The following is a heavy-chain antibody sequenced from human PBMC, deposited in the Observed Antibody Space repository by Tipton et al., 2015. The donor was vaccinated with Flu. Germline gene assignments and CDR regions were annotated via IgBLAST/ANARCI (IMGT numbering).Heavy chain of an antibody. CDR1: GFSVRSNH. J-gene: IGHJ6*02. CDR3: VGVTPAAQTYGMDV. CDR2: IYSGGGS. V-gene: IGHV3-53*01. D-gene: IGHD6-25*01. Sequence: QLVQSGGGLIQPGGSLRLSCEASGFSVRSNHLSWVRKAPGTGLQFVSVIYSGGGSHYADSVRGRFTISRDNSRDTVYLQMNSLRVEDTAVYYCVGVTPAAQTYGMDVWGQGTTVTVSS.